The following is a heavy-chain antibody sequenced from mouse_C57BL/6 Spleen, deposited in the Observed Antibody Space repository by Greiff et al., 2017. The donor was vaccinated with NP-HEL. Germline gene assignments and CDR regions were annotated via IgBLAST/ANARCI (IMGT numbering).Heavy chain of an antibody. Sequence: EVKLVESGGGLVQPGGSLSLSCAASGFTFTDYYMSWVRQPPGKALEWLGFIRNKANGYTTEYSASVKGRFTISRDNSQSILYLQMNALRAEDSATYYCARGSSGSFAYWGQGTLVTVSA. CDR3: ARGSSGSFAY. V-gene: IGHV7-3*01. CDR2: IRNKANGYTT. CDR1: GFTFTDYY. J-gene: IGHJ3*01. D-gene: IGHD3-2*02.